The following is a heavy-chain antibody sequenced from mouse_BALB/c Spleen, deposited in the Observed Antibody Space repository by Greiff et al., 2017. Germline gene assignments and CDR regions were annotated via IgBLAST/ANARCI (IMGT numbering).Heavy chain of an antibody. J-gene: IGHJ2*01. Sequence: QVQLQQSGAELMKPGASVKISCKATGYTFSSYWIEWVKQRPGHGLEWIGEILPGSGSTNYNEKFKGKATFTADTSSNTAYMQLSSLTSEDSAVYYCARRGNWDGVDYWGQGTTLTVSS. D-gene: IGHD4-1*01. CDR3: ARRGNWDGVDY. V-gene: IGHV1-9*01. CDR1: GYTFSSYW. CDR2: ILPGSGST.